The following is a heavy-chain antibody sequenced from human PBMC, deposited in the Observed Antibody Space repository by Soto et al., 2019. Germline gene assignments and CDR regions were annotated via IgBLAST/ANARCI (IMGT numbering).Heavy chain of an antibody. D-gene: IGHD6-13*01. CDR1: GGSISSYY. CDR2: IYTSGST. CDR3: ARQPGTPAAGTMRWFDP. Sequence: SETLSLTCTVSGGSISSYYWSWIRQPAGKGLEWIGRIYTSGSTNYNPSLKGRVTMSVDTSKNQFSLKLSSVTAADTAVYYCARQPGTPAAGTMRWFDPWGQGTLVTVSS. J-gene: IGHJ5*02. V-gene: IGHV4-4*07.